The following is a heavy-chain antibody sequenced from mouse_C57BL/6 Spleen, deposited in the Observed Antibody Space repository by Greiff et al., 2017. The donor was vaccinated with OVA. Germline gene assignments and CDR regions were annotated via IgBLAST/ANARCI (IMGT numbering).Heavy chain of an antibody. Sequence: QVQLQQPGAELVKPGASVKLSCKASGYTFTSYWMHWVKQRPGQGLEWIGMIHPNSGSTNYNEKFKGKATLTVDKSSSTAYMQLSSLTSEDSAVYYWSRARGGNFYFDYWGQGTTLTVSS. CDR3: SRARGGNFYFDY. D-gene: IGHD2-1*01. V-gene: IGHV1-64*01. J-gene: IGHJ2*01. CDR2: IHPNSGST. CDR1: GYTFTSYW.